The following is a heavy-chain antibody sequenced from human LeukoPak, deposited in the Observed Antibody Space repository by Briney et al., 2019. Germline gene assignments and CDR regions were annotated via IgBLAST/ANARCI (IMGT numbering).Heavy chain of an antibody. CDR3: AKERNLEIAVAGTIFDY. CDR2: IYSGGDT. CDR1: GFTVSSKY. J-gene: IGHJ4*02. Sequence: GGSLRLSCAASGFTVSSKYMSWVRKAQGKGLGWVSVIYSGGDTYYADSVKGRFTISRDNSKNMMYLEMSSLKAEDTAVYYCAKERNLEIAVAGTIFDYWGQGTLVTVSS. V-gene: IGHV3-66*01. D-gene: IGHD6-19*01.